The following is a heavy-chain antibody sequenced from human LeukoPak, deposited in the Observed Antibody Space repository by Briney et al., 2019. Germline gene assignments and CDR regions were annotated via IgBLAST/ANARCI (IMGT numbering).Heavy chain of an antibody. D-gene: IGHD2-2*01. CDR3: ARESDIVVVPADKGWFDP. CDR2: IYYSEST. Sequence: SETPSLTCTVSGGSISSSSYYWGWIRQPPGKGLEWIGSIYYSESTYYNPSLKSRVTISVDTSKNQFSLKLSSVTAADTAVYYCARESDIVVVPADKGWFDPWGQGTLVTVSS. J-gene: IGHJ5*02. CDR1: GGSISSSSYY. V-gene: IGHV4-39*01.